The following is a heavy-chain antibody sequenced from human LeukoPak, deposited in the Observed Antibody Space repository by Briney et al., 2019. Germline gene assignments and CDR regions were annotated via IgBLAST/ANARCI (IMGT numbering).Heavy chain of an antibody. Sequence: GGSLRLSCTASGFTFSSYAMSWVRQAPGKGLEWVSAISGSGGTTYYADSVKGRFTISRDNSKNTLYLQMNSLRAEDTAIYYCAKGGADYGGTSALVAFYIWGPGTMVTVSS. D-gene: IGHD4-23*01. CDR2: ISGSGGTT. V-gene: IGHV3-23*01. CDR1: GFTFSSYA. CDR3: AKGGADYGGTSALVAFYI. J-gene: IGHJ3*02.